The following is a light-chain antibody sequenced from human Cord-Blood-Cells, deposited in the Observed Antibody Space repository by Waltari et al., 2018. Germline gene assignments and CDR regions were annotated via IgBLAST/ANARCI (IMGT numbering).Light chain of an antibody. Sequence: QSALTQPASVSGSPVQSITISCTGTSSDVGGYNYVSWYQQHPGKAPKLMIYYVSNRPSGVSNRFSGSKSGNTASLTISGLQAEDEADYYCSSYTSSSTYVFGTGTKVTVL. V-gene: IGLV2-14*01. CDR2: YVS. CDR1: SSDVGGYNY. J-gene: IGLJ1*01. CDR3: SSYTSSSTYV.